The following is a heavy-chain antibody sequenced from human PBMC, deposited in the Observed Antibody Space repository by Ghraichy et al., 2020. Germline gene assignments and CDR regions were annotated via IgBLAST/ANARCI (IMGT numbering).Heavy chain of an antibody. V-gene: IGHV3-23*01. CDR1: GFTFSNYA. Sequence: GGSLRLSCVASGFTFSNYAMSWVRQAPGRGLEWVSAIGDSGAKTYYADSVKGRFTISRDNSKNTLDLQMNSLRAEDTAVYYCAKEYWSDQGMHDYWGQGTLVTVSS. D-gene: IGHD2-15*01. CDR2: IGDSGAKT. CDR3: AKEYWSDQGMHDY. J-gene: IGHJ4*02.